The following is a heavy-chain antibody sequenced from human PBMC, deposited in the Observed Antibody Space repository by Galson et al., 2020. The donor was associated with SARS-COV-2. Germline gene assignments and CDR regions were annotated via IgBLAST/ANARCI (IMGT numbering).Heavy chain of an antibody. CDR1: GGPISSSN. CDR3: ARGFDD. CDR2: IYYSGST. V-gene: IGHV4-59*01. J-gene: IGHJ4*02. Sequence: SEPLSPPCTALGGPISSSNWTWFRQPPGKGLEWIGYIYYSGSTNYNPTLKSRVTISVDTSKNQFSLKLSSVTAANTAVDYCARGFDDWGQGTLVTVSS.